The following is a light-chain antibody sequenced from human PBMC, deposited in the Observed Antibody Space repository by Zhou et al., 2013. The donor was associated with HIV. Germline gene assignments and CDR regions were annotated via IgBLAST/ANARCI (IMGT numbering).Light chain of an antibody. Sequence: DIKMTQSPSSLSASVGDRITITCRASQDIRNDLAWYQQKPGKAPKLLIYAAFSLQSGVPSRFSGSGFGTDFTLTINRLHPEDFATYYCQQANRFPQTFGQGTKVEIK. J-gene: IGKJ2*01. CDR2: AAF. CDR3: QQANRFPQT. CDR1: QDIRND. V-gene: IGKV1-12*01.